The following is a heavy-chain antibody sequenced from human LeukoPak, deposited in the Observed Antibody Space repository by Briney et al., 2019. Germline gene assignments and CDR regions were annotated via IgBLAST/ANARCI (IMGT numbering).Heavy chain of an antibody. CDR1: GYSFTSYW. Sequence: GEPLQISCQGSGYSFTSYWISWVRQLPGKGLEWMGRIDPSESYTNYSPSFQGHVTISADKPSSTAYLQWSSLKASDTAMYYCAHTGVVPAAPLYYYYGMDVGGQGTTVTVSS. J-gene: IGHJ6*02. D-gene: IGHD2-2*01. V-gene: IGHV5-10-1*01. CDR3: AHTGVVPAAPLYYYYGMDV. CDR2: IDPSESYT.